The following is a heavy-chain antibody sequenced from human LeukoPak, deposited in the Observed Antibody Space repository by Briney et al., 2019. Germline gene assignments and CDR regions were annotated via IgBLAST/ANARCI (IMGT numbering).Heavy chain of an antibody. CDR1: GGSISSYY. CDR2: IYYSGST. V-gene: IGHV4-59*01. Sequence: SETLSLTCTVSGGSISSYYWSWIRQPPGKGLEWIGYIYYSGSTNYKPSVKSRVTISVDTSKNQFSLKMSSVTAADTAVYYCARGGYYGSGNDFRFDPWGQGTLVTVSS. CDR3: ARGGYYGSGNDFRFDP. D-gene: IGHD3-10*01. J-gene: IGHJ5*02.